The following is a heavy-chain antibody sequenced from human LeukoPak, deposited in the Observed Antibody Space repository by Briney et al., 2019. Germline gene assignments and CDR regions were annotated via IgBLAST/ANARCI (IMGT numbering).Heavy chain of an antibody. Sequence: GGSLRLSCAASGFTFSSYGMHWVRQAPGKGLEWVAFIRYDGSNKYYADSVKGRFTISRDNSKNTLYLQMNSLRAEDTAVYYCAKVVAAGSGEDMYYFDYWGQGTLVTVSS. D-gene: IGHD3-10*01. CDR3: AKVVAAGSGEDMYYFDY. V-gene: IGHV3-30*02. J-gene: IGHJ4*02. CDR1: GFTFSSYG. CDR2: IRYDGSNK.